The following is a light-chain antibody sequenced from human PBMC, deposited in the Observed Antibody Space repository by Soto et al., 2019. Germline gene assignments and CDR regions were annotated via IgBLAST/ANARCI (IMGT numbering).Light chain of an antibody. CDR3: HSYDSSLGVL. V-gene: IGLV1-40*01. J-gene: IGLJ2*01. Sequence: QSVLTQPPSVSGAPGQRVTISCTGSSSNIGAGYDVHWYQQLPGTAPKLLIYGNSNRPSGVPDRFSGSKSGTSASLAITGLQAEDEADYYRHSYDSSLGVLFGGGTKLTVL. CDR1: SSNIGAGYD. CDR2: GNS.